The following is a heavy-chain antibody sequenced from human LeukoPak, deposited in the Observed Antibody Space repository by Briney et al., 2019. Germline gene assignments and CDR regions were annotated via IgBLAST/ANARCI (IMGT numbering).Heavy chain of an antibody. V-gene: IGHV3-53*01. J-gene: IGHJ4*02. D-gene: IGHD1-26*01. CDR2: IHTSGDT. Sequence: PGGSLRLSCAASGLTGSHNYVSWVRQAPGKGLEWVSAIHTSGDTCYADSVKGRLTISRDNSKNTLYLQMNSLRAEDTAVYYCAKDVGKWESLHFFDYWGQGTLVTVSS. CDR1: GLTGSHNY. CDR3: AKDVGKWESLHFFDY.